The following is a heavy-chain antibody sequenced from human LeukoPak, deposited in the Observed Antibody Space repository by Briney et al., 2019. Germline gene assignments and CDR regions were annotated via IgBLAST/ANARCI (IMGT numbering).Heavy chain of an antibody. CDR3: AKAATVTTSWFDP. V-gene: IGHV3-23*01. CDR2: ISGGGLST. J-gene: IGHJ5*02. D-gene: IGHD4-17*01. Sequence: LSCAASGFTFSNYAMSWVRQAPGKGLEWVSAISGGGLSTYYADSVRGRFTISRDNYKNTLYLQMNSLRAEDTAVYYCAKAATVTTSWFDPWGQGTLVTVSS. CDR1: GFTFSNYA.